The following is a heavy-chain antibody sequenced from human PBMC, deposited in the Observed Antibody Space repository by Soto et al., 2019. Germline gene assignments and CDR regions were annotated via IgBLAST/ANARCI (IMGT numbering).Heavy chain of an antibody. D-gene: IGHD3-22*01. Sequence: QVQLQESGPGLVKPSQTLSLTCTVSGGSISSGGYYWSWIRQHPGKDLEWIGDIYYSGSTHYNPSLQSRVTISVDTSKNQFSLKLSSVTAADTAVYYCARLLDPHYYDSSGYYPNDYWGQGTLVTVSS. CDR1: GGSISSGGYY. V-gene: IGHV4-31*03. J-gene: IGHJ4*02. CDR2: IYYSGST. CDR3: ARLLDPHYYDSSGYYPNDY.